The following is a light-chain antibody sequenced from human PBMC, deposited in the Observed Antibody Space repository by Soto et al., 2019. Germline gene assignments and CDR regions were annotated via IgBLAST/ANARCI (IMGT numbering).Light chain of an antibody. CDR3: QKYNSAPLT. V-gene: IGKV1-27*01. CDR2: ATY. J-gene: IGKJ4*01. Sequence: DVQMTQSPSSLSAFVGDRVTITCRASQGIAPYLAWFQQKPGKVPKLLIYATYTLQSGVPSRFRGSVSGTDFTLTISSMQPEDVGTYYCQKYNSAPLTFGGGTKVEIK. CDR1: QGIAPY.